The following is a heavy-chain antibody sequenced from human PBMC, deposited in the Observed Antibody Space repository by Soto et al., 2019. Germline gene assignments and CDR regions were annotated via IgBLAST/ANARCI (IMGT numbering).Heavy chain of an antibody. V-gene: IGHV3-11*01. CDR3: ARLGLIAARDYYYMDV. Sequence: GGSLRLSCAASGFTFSDYYMSWIRQAPGKGLEWVSYISSSGSTIYYADSVKGRFTISRDNAKNSLYLQMNSLRAEDTAVYYCARLGLIAARDYYYMDVWGKGTTVTVSS. D-gene: IGHD6-6*01. CDR1: GFTFSDYY. J-gene: IGHJ6*03. CDR2: ISSSGSTI.